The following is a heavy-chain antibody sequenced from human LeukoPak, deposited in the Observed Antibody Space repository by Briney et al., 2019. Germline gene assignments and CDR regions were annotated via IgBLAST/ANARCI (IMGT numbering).Heavy chain of an antibody. D-gene: IGHD6-13*01. CDR1: GGSISSYY. J-gene: IGHJ3*02. CDR2: IYTSGST. CDR3: AGAQNYRTRSSSWYPEAFDI. Sequence: SETLSLTCPVSGGSISSYYWSWIRQPAAEGLEWTGRIYTSGSTNYHPSLKSRVTMSVDTSKNQFSLMLTSVTASDPPGLYCAGAQNYRTRSSSWYPEAFDIWGQGTMVTVSS. V-gene: IGHV4-4*07.